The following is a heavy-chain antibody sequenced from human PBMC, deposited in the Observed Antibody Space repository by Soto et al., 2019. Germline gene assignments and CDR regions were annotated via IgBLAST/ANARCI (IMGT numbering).Heavy chain of an antibody. CDR1: GGSFSGYY. CDR2: INHGESA. CDR3: ARGYAAPRAAN. V-gene: IGHV4-34*01. Sequence: SETLSLTCAVYGGSFSGYYWSWIRRPPEKGLEWIGEINHGESASYNPSLKDRVTISLDTSNNHFSLKLTSVTAADSAVYSCARGYAAPRAANWGQGTLVTVSS. J-gene: IGHJ4*02. D-gene: IGHD2-15*01.